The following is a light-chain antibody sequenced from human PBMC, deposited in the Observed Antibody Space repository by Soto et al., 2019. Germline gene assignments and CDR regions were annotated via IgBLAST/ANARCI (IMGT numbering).Light chain of an antibody. CDR1: SSNIGAGYD. Sequence: QSVLTQPPSVSGAPGQRVTISCTGSSSNIGAGYDVHWYQQLPGTAPKLLIYGNSNRPSGVPDRFSGSKSGPSASLAITGLQAEDEADYYCQSYDSSLAQNVFGTGTQLTVL. CDR2: GNS. V-gene: IGLV1-40*01. CDR3: QSYDSSLAQNV. J-gene: IGLJ1*01.